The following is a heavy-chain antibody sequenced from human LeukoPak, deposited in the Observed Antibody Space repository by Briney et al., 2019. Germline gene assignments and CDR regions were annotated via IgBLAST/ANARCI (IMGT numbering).Heavy chain of an antibody. V-gene: IGHV3-21*01. D-gene: IGHD2-8*01. CDR3: ARGGEDIVLMVYAPDYYYGMDV. Sequence: GGSLRLSCAASGFTFSSYSMNWFGKAPGKGRGWAYSISSSSSYIYYADSVKGRFTISRDNAKNSLYLQMNSLRAEDTAVYYCARGGEDIVLMVYAPDYYYGMDVWGQGTTVTVSS. CDR1: GFTFSSYS. J-gene: IGHJ6*02. CDR2: ISSSSSYI.